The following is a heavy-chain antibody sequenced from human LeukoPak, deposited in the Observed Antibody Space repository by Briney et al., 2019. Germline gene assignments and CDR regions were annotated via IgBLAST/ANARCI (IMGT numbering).Heavy chain of an antibody. CDR3: ARDTHQYSSSWCTDNVY. J-gene: IGHJ4*02. CDR1: GFTFSSYS. V-gene: IGHV3-21*01. Sequence: KAGGSLRLSCAASGFTFSSYSMTWVRQAPGKGLEWVSSISSSSSYIYYADSVKGRFTISRDNAKNSLYLQMNSLRAEDTAVYYCARDTHQYSSSWCTDNVYWGQGTLVTVSS. D-gene: IGHD6-13*01. CDR2: ISSSSSYI.